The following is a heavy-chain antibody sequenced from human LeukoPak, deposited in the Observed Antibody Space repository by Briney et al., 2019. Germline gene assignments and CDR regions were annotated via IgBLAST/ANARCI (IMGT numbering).Heavy chain of an antibody. D-gene: IGHD6-13*01. V-gene: IGHV4-61*02. J-gene: IGHJ5*02. Sequence: SETLSLTCTVSGGSISSGSYYWSWIRQPARKGLEWIGRIYTSGSTNYNPSLKSRVTISVDTSKNQFSLKLSSVTAADTAVYYCARDSDSSSWYEGWFDPWGQGTLVTVSS. CDR3: ARDSDSSSWYEGWFDP. CDR2: IYTSGST. CDR1: GGSISSGSYY.